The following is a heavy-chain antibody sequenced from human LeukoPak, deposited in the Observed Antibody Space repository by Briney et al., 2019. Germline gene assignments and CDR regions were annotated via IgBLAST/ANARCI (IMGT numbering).Heavy chain of an antibody. D-gene: IGHD6-19*01. J-gene: IGHJ4*02. V-gene: IGHV1-18*01. CDR2: ISAYNGNT. Sequence: ASVKVSCKASGHTFISYSMHWVRQAPGQRLEWMGWISAYNGNTNYAQKLQGRVTMTTDTSTSTAYMELRSLRSDDTAVYYCARAGLEFSSGWYSGYWGQGTLVTVSS. CDR1: GHTFISYS. CDR3: ARAGLEFSSGWYSGY.